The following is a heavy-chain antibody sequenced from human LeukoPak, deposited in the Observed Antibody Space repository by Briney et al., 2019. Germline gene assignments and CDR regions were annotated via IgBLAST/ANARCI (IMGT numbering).Heavy chain of an antibody. Sequence: ASVKVSCKASGYTFTSYGISWVRQAPGQGLEWMGWISAYNGNTNYAQKLQGRVTMTTDTSTSTAYMELRSLRSDDTAVYYCARSSYYDFWSGYLRGYYYYMDVWGKGTTVTVSS. J-gene: IGHJ6*03. D-gene: IGHD3-3*01. CDR1: GYTFTSYG. CDR2: ISAYNGNT. CDR3: ARSSYYDFWSGYLRGYYYYMDV. V-gene: IGHV1-18*01.